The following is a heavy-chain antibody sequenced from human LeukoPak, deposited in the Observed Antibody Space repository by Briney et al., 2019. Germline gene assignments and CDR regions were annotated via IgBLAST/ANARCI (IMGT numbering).Heavy chain of an antibody. Sequence: GRSLRLSCAASGFTFSSYGMHWVRPAPGKGLEWVAVIWYDGSNKYYADSVKGRFTISRDNSKNTLYLQMNSLRAEDTAVYYCAREGLNAFDIWGQGTMVTVSS. V-gene: IGHV3-33*01. CDR2: IWYDGSNK. J-gene: IGHJ3*02. CDR3: AREGLNAFDI. CDR1: GFTFSSYG.